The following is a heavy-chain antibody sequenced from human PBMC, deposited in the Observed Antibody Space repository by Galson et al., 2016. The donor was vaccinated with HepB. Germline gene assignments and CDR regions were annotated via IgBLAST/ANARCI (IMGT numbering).Heavy chain of an antibody. V-gene: IGHV3-48*02. CDR1: GFPFSTFG. Sequence: SLRLSCAASGFPFSTFGMTWVRQAPGKGLEWVSYISSSVVFIYYADSVKGRFTISRDNAKNSLYLQMNSLRDEDTAVYYCARDRGYYYGMDVWGQGTTVTVSS. CDR2: ISSSVVFI. D-gene: IGHD3-10*01. CDR3: ARDRGYYYGMDV. J-gene: IGHJ6*02.